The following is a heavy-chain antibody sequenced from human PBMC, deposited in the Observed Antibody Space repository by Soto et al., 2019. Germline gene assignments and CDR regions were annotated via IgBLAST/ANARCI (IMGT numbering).Heavy chain of an antibody. CDR2: ISAYNGDT. CDR1: GYTFSSYG. Sequence: QAQLVQSGGEVKKPGASVKVSCEASGYTFSSYGISWVRQAPGQGLEWVGWISAYNGDTNYAQKFQGRVTMTTDTSTSTGYMGRRSLRSDDTAVYYCARDPHSSTSTAIFDYLGQGTLVSVS. J-gene: IGHJ4*02. V-gene: IGHV1-18*01. CDR3: ARDPHSSTSTAIFDY. D-gene: IGHD2-2*01.